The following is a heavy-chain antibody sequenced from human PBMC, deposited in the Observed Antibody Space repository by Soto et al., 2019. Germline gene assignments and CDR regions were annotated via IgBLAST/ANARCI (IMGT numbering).Heavy chain of an antibody. CDR3: ARDGPQQLASGYFDY. Sequence: GGSLRLSCAASGFTFSYYYMSWIRQSPGKGLEWVSYISSSSSYTNYADSVKGRFTISRDNAKNSLYLQMNSLRAEDTAVYYCARDGPQQLASGYFDYWGQGTLVTVSS. V-gene: IGHV3-11*06. J-gene: IGHJ4*02. CDR2: ISSSSSYT. D-gene: IGHD6-13*01. CDR1: GFTFSYYY.